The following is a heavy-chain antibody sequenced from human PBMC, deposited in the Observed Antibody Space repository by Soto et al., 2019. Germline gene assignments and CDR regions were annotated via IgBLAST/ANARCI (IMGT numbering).Heavy chain of an antibody. J-gene: IGHJ4*02. CDR1: GYTFTSYG. Sequence: QVQLVQSGAEVKKPGASVKVSCKASGYTFTSYGISWVLQAPGQGLEWMGWISAYNGNTNYAQKLQGRVTMTTDTSTSTAYPALTSLTSQDTAVYYCARHWETTVTNKPEYWGQGTLVTVSS. V-gene: IGHV1-18*01. CDR2: ISAYNGNT. CDR3: ARHWETTVTNKPEY. D-gene: IGHD4-17*01.